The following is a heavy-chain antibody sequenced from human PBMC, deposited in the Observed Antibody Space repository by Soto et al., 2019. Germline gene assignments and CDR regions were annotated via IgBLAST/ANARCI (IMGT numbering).Heavy chain of an antibody. CDR3: ARGMGADSFDI. CDR1: GFSFSTYS. D-gene: IGHD1-26*01. V-gene: IGHV3-48*01. CDR2: VSSSSSTI. Sequence: EVQLVESGGGLVQPGGSLTLSCVASGFSFSTYSMNWVRQAPGKGLEWVSYVSSSSSTIYYADSGKGRFTISRDNAKNSLYLQMISLRAEDTSVYYCARGMGADSFDIWGQGTMVTVSS. J-gene: IGHJ3*02.